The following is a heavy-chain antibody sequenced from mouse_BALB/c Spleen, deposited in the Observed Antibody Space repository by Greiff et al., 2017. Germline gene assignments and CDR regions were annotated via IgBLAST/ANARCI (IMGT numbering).Heavy chain of an antibody. D-gene: IGHD1-1*01. V-gene: IGHV1S132*01. CDR1: GYTFTSYW. CDR3: ASTTVVATRAMDY. Sequence: QVQLQQSGAELVKPGASVKLSCKTSGYTFTSYWIQWVKQRPGQGLGWIGEIFPGTGTTYYNEKFKGKATLTIDTSSSTAYMQLSSLTSEDSAVYFCASTTVVATRAMDYWGQGTSVTVPS. CDR2: IFPGTGTT. J-gene: IGHJ4*01.